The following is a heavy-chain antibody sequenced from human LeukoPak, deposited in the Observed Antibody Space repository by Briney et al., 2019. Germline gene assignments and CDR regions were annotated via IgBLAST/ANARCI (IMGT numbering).Heavy chain of an antibody. CDR3: ARADCSSTSCYPHWYYYYGMDV. CDR1: GGTFSSYA. CDR2: IIPIFGTA. Sequence: GASVKVSCKASGGTFSSYAISWVRQAPGQGLEWMGGIIPIFGTANYAQKFQGRVTITADESTSTAYMVLSSLRSEDTAVYYCARADCSSTSCYPHWYYYYGMDVWGQGTTVTVSS. D-gene: IGHD2-2*01. V-gene: IGHV1-69*13. J-gene: IGHJ6*02.